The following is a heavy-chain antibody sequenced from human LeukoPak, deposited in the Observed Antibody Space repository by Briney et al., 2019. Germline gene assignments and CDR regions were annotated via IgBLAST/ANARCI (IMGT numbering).Heavy chain of an antibody. J-gene: IGHJ6*02. CDR2: IYSGGST. V-gene: IGHV3-53*01. Sequence: GGSLRLSCAASGFTFSSNYMSWVRQAPGKGLEWVSVIYSGGSTYYADSVKGRFTISRDNSKNTLYLQMNSLRVEDTAVYYCARLATGYNSYYYYYYGMDVWGQGTTVTVSS. CDR3: ARLATGYNSYYYYYYGMDV. CDR1: GFTFSSNY. D-gene: IGHD1-1*01.